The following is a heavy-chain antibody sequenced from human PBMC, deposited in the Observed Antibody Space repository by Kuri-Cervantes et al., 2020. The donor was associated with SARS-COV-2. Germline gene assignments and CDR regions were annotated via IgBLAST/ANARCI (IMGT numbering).Heavy chain of an antibody. J-gene: IGHJ6*03. CDR2: IIPILGTA. Sequence: SVKVSCKASGGTFSSYAISWVRQAPGQGLEWMGGIIPILGTANYAQKFQGRVTITADKSTSTAYMELSSLRSEDTAVYYCASSIYSYGTYYYYYYYMDVWGKGTTVTVSS. D-gene: IGHD5-18*01. CDR3: ASSIYSYGTYYYYYYYMDV. CDR1: GGTFSSYA. V-gene: IGHV1-69*10.